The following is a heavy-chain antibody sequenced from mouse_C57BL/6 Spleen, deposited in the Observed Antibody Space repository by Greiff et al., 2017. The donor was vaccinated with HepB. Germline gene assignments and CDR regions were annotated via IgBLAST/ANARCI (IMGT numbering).Heavy chain of an antibody. CDR3: ARKRDYGYDGDWYFDV. V-gene: IGHV1-22*01. J-gene: IGHJ1*03. CDR2: INPNNGGT. CDR1: GYTFTDYN. Sequence: EVQLQQSGPELVKPGASVKMSCKASGYTFTDYNMHWVKQSHGKSLEWIGYINPNNGGTSYNQKFKGKATLTVNKSSSTAYMELRSLTSEDSAVYYCARKRDYGYDGDWYFDVWGTGTTVTVSS. D-gene: IGHD2-2*01.